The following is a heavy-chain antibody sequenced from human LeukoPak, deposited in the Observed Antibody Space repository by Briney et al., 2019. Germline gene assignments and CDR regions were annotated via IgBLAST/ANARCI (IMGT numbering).Heavy chain of an antibody. Sequence: GRSLRLSCAASGFTFSSYGMHWVRQAPGKGLEWVAVIWYDGSNKYYADSVKGRFTISRDNSKNTLYLQMNSLRAEDTAVYYCARDREGYKYFDYWGQGTLVTVSS. J-gene: IGHJ4*02. CDR1: GFTFSSYG. D-gene: IGHD5-24*01. V-gene: IGHV3-33*01. CDR3: ARDREGYKYFDY. CDR2: IWYDGSNK.